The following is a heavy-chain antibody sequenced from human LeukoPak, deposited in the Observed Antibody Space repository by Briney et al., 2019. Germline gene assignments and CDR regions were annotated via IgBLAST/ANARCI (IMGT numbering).Heavy chain of an antibody. CDR2: ISYSGST. V-gene: IGHV4-59*01. D-gene: IGHD3-9*01. CDR3: ARGFDGPNAFDI. J-gene: IGHJ3*02. Sequence: PSETLSLTCTVSGGSFTPYYWSWIRQPPGKGLEWTGHISYSGSTNYNPSLKSRVTVSIDTSKNQVSLKLSSMTAADTAVYYCARGFDGPNAFDIWGQGTMVTVSS. CDR1: GGSFTPYY.